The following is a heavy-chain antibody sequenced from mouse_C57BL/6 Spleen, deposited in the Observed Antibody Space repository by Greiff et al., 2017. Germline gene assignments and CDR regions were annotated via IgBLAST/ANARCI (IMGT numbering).Heavy chain of an antibody. D-gene: IGHD1-1*01. CDR1: GYTFTSYW. V-gene: IGHV1-59*01. CDR2: IDPSDSYT. Sequence: QVQLQQPGAELVRPGNSVKLSCKASGYTFTSYWMHWVKQRPGQGLEWIGVIDPSDSYTNYNQKFKGKATLTVDTSSSTAYMQLSSLTSEDSAVYYCARSDYYGSSPWFAYWGQGTLVTVSA. CDR3: ARSDYYGSSPWFAY. J-gene: IGHJ3*01.